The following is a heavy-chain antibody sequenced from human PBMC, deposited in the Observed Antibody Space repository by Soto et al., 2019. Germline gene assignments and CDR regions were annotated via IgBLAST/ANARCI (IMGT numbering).Heavy chain of an antibody. Sequence: SVKVSCKASGGTFSSYAISWVRQAPGQGLEWMGGIIPIFGTANYAQKFQGRVTITADESTSTAYMELSSLRSEDTAVYYCARSGFAARPNYYYYGMDVWGQGTTVTVSS. J-gene: IGHJ6*02. CDR1: GGTFSSYA. CDR3: ARSGFAARPNYYYYGMDV. CDR2: IIPIFGTA. D-gene: IGHD6-6*01. V-gene: IGHV1-69*13.